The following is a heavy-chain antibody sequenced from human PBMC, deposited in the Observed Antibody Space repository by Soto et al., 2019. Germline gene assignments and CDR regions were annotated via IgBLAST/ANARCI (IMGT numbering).Heavy chain of an antibody. CDR1: GYSFTSYW. CDR2: IYPGDSDT. D-gene: IGHD6-13*01. CDR3: ARSINTITAAGPNFDY. Sequence: PGESLKISCKGSGYSFTSYWIGWVRQMPGKGLEWMGIIYPGDSDTRYSPSFQGQVTISADKSISTAYLQWSSLKASDTAMYYCARSINTITAAGPNFDYWGQGTLVTVSS. V-gene: IGHV5-51*01. J-gene: IGHJ4*02.